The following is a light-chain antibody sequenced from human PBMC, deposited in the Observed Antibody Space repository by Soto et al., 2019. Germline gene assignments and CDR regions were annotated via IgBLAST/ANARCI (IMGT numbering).Light chain of an antibody. J-gene: IGLJ2*01. V-gene: IGLV2-8*01. CDR3: SSYAGSNKV. CDR2: AVS. CDR1: SSDVGGYNY. Sequence: QPVLTQPPSASGSPGQSVTISCTGTSSDVGGYNYVSWYQQHPGKAPKLMIYAVSQRPSGVPDRFSGSKSGNTASLTVSGLQAEDEADYYCSSYAGSNKVFGGGTKLTVL.